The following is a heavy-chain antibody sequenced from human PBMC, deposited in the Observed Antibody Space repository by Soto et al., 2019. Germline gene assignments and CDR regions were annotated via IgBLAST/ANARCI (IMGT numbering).Heavy chain of an antibody. Sequence: SETLSLTCAVYGGSFSGYYWSWIRQPPGKGLEWIGEINHSGSTNYNPSLKSRVTISVDTSKNQFSLKLSSVTAADTAVYYCARATSGGSGWYYFDYWGQGTLVTVSS. D-gene: IGHD6-19*01. CDR2: INHSGST. V-gene: IGHV4-34*01. J-gene: IGHJ4*02. CDR1: GGSFSGYY. CDR3: ARATSGGSGWYYFDY.